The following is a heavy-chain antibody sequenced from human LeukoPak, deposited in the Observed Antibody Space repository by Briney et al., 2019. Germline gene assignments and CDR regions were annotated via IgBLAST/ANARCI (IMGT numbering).Heavy chain of an antibody. Sequence: GASVKVSCKASGYTFTGYYMHWVRQAPGQGLEWMGWINPDNGGTNYAQKFQARVSMTRDTSIGTAYMELSRLRSDDTAVYYCARGPSITMVRGGQWYYYMDVWGKGTTVTISS. CDR1: GYTFTGYY. CDR2: INPDNGGT. V-gene: IGHV1-2*02. D-gene: IGHD3-10*01. J-gene: IGHJ6*03. CDR3: ARGPSITMVRGGQWYYYMDV.